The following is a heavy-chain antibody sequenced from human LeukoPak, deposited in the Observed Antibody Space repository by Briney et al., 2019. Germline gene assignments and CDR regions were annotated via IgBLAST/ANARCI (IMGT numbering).Heavy chain of an antibody. CDR1: GCTFSSYA. Sequence: SVKVSCKASGCTFSSYAISWVRQAPGQGLEWMGGIIPIFGTANYAQKFRGRVMITTDESTSTAYMELSSLRSEDTAVYYCARSPPASYYYYMDVWGKGTTVTVSS. CDR2: IIPIFGTA. V-gene: IGHV1-69*05. CDR3: ARSPPASYYYYMDV. J-gene: IGHJ6*03. D-gene: IGHD1-14*01.